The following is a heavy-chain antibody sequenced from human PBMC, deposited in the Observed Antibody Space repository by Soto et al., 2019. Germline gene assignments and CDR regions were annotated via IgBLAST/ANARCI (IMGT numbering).Heavy chain of an antibody. V-gene: IGHV4-39*01. CDR2: IYYSECT. J-gene: IGHJ4*02. CDR3: ARQMGGTIVVVPAAVDY. CDR1: GSSISSSSYY. Sequence: QLQLQESGPGLVKPSETLSLTSTVSGSSISSSSYYWGWIRQPPGKGMEWIGSIYYSECTYYNQSLRCRVTMSVDPSKNQFALMLSSVNAVDTAVYYCARQMGGTIVVVPAAVDYWGQGTLVTVSS. D-gene: IGHD2-2*01.